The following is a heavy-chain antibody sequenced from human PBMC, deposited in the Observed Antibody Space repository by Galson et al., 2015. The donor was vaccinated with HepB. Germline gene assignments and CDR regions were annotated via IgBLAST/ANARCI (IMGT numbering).Heavy chain of an antibody. J-gene: IGHJ4*02. V-gene: IGHV3-23*01. CDR2: IGGRGGST. D-gene: IGHD3-9*01. Sequence: SLRLSCAASGFTFGNYDMSWVRQAPGKGLAWVSTIGGRGGSTYYADSVKGRFTISRDNSKNTVYLQMNSLRAEDTAVYYCAKDPNFDSVFFDYWGQGALVTVSS. CDR1: GFTFGNYD. CDR3: AKDPNFDSVFFDY.